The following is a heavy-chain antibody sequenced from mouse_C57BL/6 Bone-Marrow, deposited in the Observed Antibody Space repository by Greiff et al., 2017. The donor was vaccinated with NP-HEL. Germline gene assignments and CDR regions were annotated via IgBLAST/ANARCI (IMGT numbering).Heavy chain of an antibody. Sequence: LQQPGAELVRPGSSVKLSCKDSYFAFMASAMHWVKQRPGHGLEWLGSFTMYSDATEYSENFKGKATLTANTSSSTAYMELSSLTSEDSAVYYCARADGSSSDAMDYWGQGTSVTVSS. CDR1: YFAFMASA. CDR3: ARADGSSSDAMDY. V-gene: IGHV1-49*01. CDR2: FTMYSDAT. J-gene: IGHJ4*01. D-gene: IGHD1-1*01.